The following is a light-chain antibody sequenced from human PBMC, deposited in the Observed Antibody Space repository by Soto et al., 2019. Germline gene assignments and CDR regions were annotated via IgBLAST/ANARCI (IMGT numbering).Light chain of an antibody. CDR1: SSNIGSNY. J-gene: IGLJ2*01. Sequence: QSALTQPPSASGSPGQRVTISCSGSSSNIGSNYVFWYQHLPGTAPKLLIYRNNQRPSGVPDRFSGSRSGTSASLAISGLRSEDETDYYCAAWDDSLSGVVFGGGTQLPVL. CDR2: RNN. V-gene: IGLV1-47*01. CDR3: AAWDDSLSGVV.